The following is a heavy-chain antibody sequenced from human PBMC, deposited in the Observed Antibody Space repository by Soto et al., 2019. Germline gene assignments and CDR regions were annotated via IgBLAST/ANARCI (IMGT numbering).Heavy chain of an antibody. D-gene: IGHD3-9*01. CDR1: GGSISSYY. J-gene: IGHJ4*02. CDR3: AKDRHPATWFYFDS. V-gene: IGHV4-59*12. CDR2: IYYSGST. Sequence: SETLSLTCTVSGGSISSYYWSWIRQPPGKGLEWIGYIYYSGSTNYNPSLKSRVTISVDTSKNTLYLQMNSLRAEDTAIYYCAKDRHPATWFYFDSWGQGTRVTVSS.